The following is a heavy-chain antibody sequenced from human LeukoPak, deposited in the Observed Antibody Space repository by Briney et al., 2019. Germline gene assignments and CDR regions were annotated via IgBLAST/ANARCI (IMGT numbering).Heavy chain of an antibody. V-gene: IGHV4-30-2*01. J-gene: IGHJ6*04. CDR2: FYHSGST. CDR1: GGSISSGGYS. CDR3: ARDYYGMDV. Sequence: IPSETLSLTSAGSGGSISSGGYSWSWIWQPPGKDLEWIGYFYHSGSTYYNPSLKSRVTISVDRSKNQFSLKLSSVTAADTAVYYCARDYYGMDVWGKGTTVTVPS.